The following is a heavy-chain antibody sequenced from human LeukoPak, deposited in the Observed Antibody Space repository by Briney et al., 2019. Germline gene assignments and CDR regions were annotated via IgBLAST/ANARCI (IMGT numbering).Heavy chain of an antibody. Sequence: GGSLRLSCAASGFTFSDYYMSWIRQAPGKGLEWVSYISSSGNSISYADSVKGRFTISRDNAKNSLYLQMNSLRAEDTAVYYCARDLLILYYYDSSGYYHEHWGQGTLVTVSS. V-gene: IGHV3-11*04. CDR2: ISSSGNSI. CDR3: ARDLLILYYYDSSGYYHEH. J-gene: IGHJ1*01. CDR1: GFTFSDYY. D-gene: IGHD3-22*01.